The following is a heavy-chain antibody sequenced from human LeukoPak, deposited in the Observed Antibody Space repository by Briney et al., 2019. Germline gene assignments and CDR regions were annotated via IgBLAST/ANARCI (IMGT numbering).Heavy chain of an antibody. CDR2: ISAYNGNT. D-gene: IGHD6-6*01. CDR1: GYTFTSYG. J-gene: IGHJ3*02. CDR3: ARDIYRSSSPGCAFDI. V-gene: IGHV1-18*01. Sequence: ASVKVSCKASGYTFTSYGISWVRQAPGQGLEWMGWISAYNGNTNYAQKLQGRVTMTTDTSTSTAYMELRSLRSDDTAVYYCARDIYRSSSPGCAFDIWGQGTMVTVSS.